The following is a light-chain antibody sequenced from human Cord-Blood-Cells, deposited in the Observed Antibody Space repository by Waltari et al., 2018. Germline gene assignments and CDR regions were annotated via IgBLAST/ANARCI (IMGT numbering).Light chain of an antibody. CDR2: AAF. CDR3: QQSYSTLLT. Sequence: DIQMTQSPSSLSASVGDRVTLTCRASQSISSYLNWYQQKPGKAPKLLIYAAFSLQSGVPSRFSGSGSGTDFTLTISSLQPEYFATYYCQQSYSTLLTFGGGTKVEIK. V-gene: IGKV1-39*01. J-gene: IGKJ4*01. CDR1: QSISSY.